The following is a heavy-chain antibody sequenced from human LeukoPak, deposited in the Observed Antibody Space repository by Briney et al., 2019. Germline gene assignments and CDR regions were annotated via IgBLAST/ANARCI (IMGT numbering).Heavy chain of an antibody. CDR1: GFTFSSYS. V-gene: IGHV3-21*04. CDR2: ISSSSSYI. Sequence: GGSLRLSCAASGFTFSSYSMNWVRQAPGKGLEWVSSISSSSSYIYYADSVKGRFTISRDNAKNSLYLQMNSLRAEDTAVYYCARERTVTTDAFDIWGQGTMVTVSS. D-gene: IGHD4-11*01. CDR3: ARERTVTTDAFDI. J-gene: IGHJ3*02.